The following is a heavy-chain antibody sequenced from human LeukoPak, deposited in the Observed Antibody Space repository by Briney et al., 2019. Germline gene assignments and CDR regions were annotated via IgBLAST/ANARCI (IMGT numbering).Heavy chain of an antibody. CDR2: ISSRATTI. J-gene: IGHJ5*01. CDR3: ARAGGITGTTGWLDS. CDR1: GFSFSDYY. D-gene: IGHD1-7*01. V-gene: IGHV3-11*04. Sequence: PGGSLRLSCAASGFSFSDYYMSWVRQAPGKGLEWISYISSRATTIKYADSVKGRFTISRDNAKNSLFLQVNSLRVEDTAVYFCARAGGITGTTGWLDSWGQGTLVTVSS.